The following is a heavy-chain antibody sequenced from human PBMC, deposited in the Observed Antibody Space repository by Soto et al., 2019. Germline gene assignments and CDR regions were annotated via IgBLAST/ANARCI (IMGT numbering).Heavy chain of an antibody. Sequence: GASVKVSCKASGYTFTSYGISWVRQAPGQGLEWMGWISAYNGNTNYAQKLQGRVTMTTDTSTSTAYMELRSLRSDDTAVYYCARKFSVHDSSGYKQKNNDAFDIWGQGTMVTVSS. V-gene: IGHV1-18*01. CDR3: ARKFSVHDSSGYKQKNNDAFDI. CDR1: GYTFTSYG. CDR2: ISAYNGNT. D-gene: IGHD3-22*01. J-gene: IGHJ3*02.